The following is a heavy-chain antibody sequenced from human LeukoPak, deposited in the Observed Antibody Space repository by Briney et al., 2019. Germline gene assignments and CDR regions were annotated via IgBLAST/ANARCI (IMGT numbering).Heavy chain of an antibody. Sequence: GGSLRLSCTASGFAVSSNYINWVRQAPGKGLEWGSVIHSGGNTYYAHSVKDRFTISRDNSKNTVYLQMNSLRAEDTALYYCARERDGYCGGDCYYYYGMDVWGQGTTVHVSS. CDR2: IHSGGNT. CDR3: ARERDGYCGGDCYYYYGMDV. CDR1: GFAVSSNY. J-gene: IGHJ6*02. D-gene: IGHD2-21*02. V-gene: IGHV3-66*01.